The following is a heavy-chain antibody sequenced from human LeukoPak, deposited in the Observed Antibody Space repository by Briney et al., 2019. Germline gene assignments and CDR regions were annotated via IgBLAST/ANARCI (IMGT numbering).Heavy chain of an antibody. D-gene: IGHD6-6*01. Sequence: ASVKVSCKASGYTFTGYYMHWVRQAPGQGLEWMGWINPNSGGTNYAQKFQGRVTMTRDTSISTAYMELSRLRSDDTAVYYCARDLKQLGHYYYYYMDVWGKGTTVTVSS. CDR3: ARDLKQLGHYYYYYMDV. V-gene: IGHV1-2*02. CDR2: INPNSGGT. J-gene: IGHJ6*03. CDR1: GYTFTGYY.